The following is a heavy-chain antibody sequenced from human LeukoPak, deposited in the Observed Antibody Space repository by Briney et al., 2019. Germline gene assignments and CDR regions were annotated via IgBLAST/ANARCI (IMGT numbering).Heavy chain of an antibody. J-gene: IGHJ4*02. Sequence: PSETLSLTCTVSGGSISSSSYYWGWIRQPPGKGLEWIGSIYYSGGTYYNPSLKSRVTISVDTSKNQFSLKLSSVTAADTAVYYCAVIAARRGDYWGQGTLVTVSS. CDR3: AVIAARRGDY. D-gene: IGHD6-6*01. V-gene: IGHV4-39*01. CDR1: GGSISSSSYY. CDR2: IYYSGGT.